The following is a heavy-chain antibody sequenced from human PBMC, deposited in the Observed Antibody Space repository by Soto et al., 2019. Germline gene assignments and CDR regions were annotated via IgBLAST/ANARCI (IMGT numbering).Heavy chain of an antibody. CDR3: ARHRVGGSSYNFDF. J-gene: IGHJ4*02. CDR2: IHYTGGT. CDR1: GGSISGYY. Sequence: SETLSLTCTVSGGSISGYYWSWIRQPPGKGLEWIGYIHYTGGTYYNPSLNSRVTISVDTSKNRFSLKLNSVTAADTAAYFCARHRVGGSSYNFDFWGQGAPVTVSS. D-gene: IGHD2-15*01. V-gene: IGHV4-59*08.